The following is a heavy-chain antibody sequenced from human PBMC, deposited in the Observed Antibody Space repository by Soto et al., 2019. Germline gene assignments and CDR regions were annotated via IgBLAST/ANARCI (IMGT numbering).Heavy chain of an antibody. D-gene: IGHD2-15*01. J-gene: IGHJ6*02. V-gene: IGHV1-69*01. CDR2: IIPIFGTA. CDR3: ARVPGYCSGGSCYRSDYYYDGMDV. CDR1: GGTFSSYA. Sequence: QVQLVQSGAEVKKPGSSVKVSCKASGGTFSSYAISWVRQAPGQGLEWMGGIIPIFGTANYAQKFQGRVTITADESTSTAYMELSSMRAEDKAVYYCARVPGYCSGGSCYRSDYYYDGMDVWGQGTTVTVSS.